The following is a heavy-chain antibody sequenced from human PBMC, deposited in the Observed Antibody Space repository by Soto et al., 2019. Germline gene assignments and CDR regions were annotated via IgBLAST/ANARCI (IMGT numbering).Heavy chain of an antibody. Sequence: ASVKVSCKASGYTFTSYGISWVRQAPGQGLEWMGWISAYNGNTNYAQKLQGRVTMTTDTSTSTAYMELRSLRSDDTAVYYCARIRTYDILTGYYPRDLYPYFFAYWGQGTLVTVSS. V-gene: IGHV1-18*01. CDR1: GYTFTSYG. CDR2: ISAYNGNT. CDR3: ARIRTYDILTGYYPRDLYPYFFAY. D-gene: IGHD3-9*01. J-gene: IGHJ4*02.